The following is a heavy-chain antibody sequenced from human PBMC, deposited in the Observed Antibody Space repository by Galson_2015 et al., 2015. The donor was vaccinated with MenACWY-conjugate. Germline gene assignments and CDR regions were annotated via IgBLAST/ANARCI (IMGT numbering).Heavy chain of an antibody. CDR3: ARDLNHYYDSSGAFDP. D-gene: IGHD3-22*01. Sequence: SVKVSCKASGYTFTSYYMHWVRQAPGQGLEWMGIINPSGGSTSYAQKFQGRVTMTRDTSTSTVYMELSSLRSEDTAVYYCARDLNHYYDSSGAFDPWGQGTLVTVSS. J-gene: IGHJ5*02. V-gene: IGHV1-46*01. CDR1: GYTFTSYY. CDR2: INPSGGST.